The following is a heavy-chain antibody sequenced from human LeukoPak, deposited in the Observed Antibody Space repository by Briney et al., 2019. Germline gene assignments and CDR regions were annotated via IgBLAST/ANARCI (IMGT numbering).Heavy chain of an antibody. D-gene: IGHD6-13*01. CDR3: ARASRPDPQQLVLIIDY. J-gene: IGHJ4*02. CDR2: IYHSGST. V-gene: IGHV4-4*02. CDR1: GGSISSSNW. Sequence: PSETLSLTCAVSGGSISSSNWWSWVRQPPGKGLEWIGEIYHSGSTNYNPSLKSRVTISVDKSKNQFSLQLNSVTPEDTAVYYCARASRPDPQQLVLIIDYWGQGTLVTVSS.